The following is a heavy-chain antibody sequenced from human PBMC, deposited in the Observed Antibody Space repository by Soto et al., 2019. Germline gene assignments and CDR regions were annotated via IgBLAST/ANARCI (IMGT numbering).Heavy chain of an antibody. CDR3: ARDLRQWLKYYYYGVDV. CDR1: GFTFNSYG. V-gene: IGHV3-33*01. Sequence: GGSLRLSCAASGFTFNSYGMHWVRQAPGKGLEWVAVIWYDGSDEYYADSVKGRFTISRDNSKDTLYLQMNGLRAEDTAVYYCARDLRQWLKYYYYGVDVWGQGTTVTVSS. CDR2: IWYDGSDE. D-gene: IGHD6-19*01. J-gene: IGHJ6*02.